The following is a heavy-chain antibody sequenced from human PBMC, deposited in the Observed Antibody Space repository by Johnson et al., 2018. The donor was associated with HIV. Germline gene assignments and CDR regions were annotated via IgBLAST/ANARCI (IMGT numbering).Heavy chain of an antibody. V-gene: IGHV3-30*04. D-gene: IGHD6-13*01. CDR1: GFTFSSYA. J-gene: IGHJ3*02. Sequence: QMLLVESGGGVVQPGRSLRLSCAASGFTFSSYAMHCVRQAPGKGLEWVAVISYDGSNKYYADSVKGRFTISRDNSKNTLYLQMNSLRAEDTAVYYCARELGYSSSNDAFDIWGQGTMVTVSS. CDR2: ISYDGSNK. CDR3: ARELGYSSSNDAFDI.